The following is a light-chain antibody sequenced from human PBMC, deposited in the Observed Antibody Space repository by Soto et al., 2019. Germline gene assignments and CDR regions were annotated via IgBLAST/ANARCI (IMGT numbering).Light chain of an antibody. CDR2: DVS. CDR1: SSDIGDYKY. V-gene: IGLV2-14*03. Sequence: QSVLTQPASVSGSPGQSITISCTGSSSDIGDYKYVSWYKHHPGKAPKLMIYDVSNRPSGVSNRFSGSKSGNMASLTISGLQAEDEADYYCSSYTSTNFVIFGGGTKLTVL. J-gene: IGLJ2*01. CDR3: SSYTSTNFVI.